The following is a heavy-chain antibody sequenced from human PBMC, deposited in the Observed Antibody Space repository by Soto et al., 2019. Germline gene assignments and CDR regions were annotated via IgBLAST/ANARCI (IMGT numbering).Heavy chain of an antibody. V-gene: IGHV4-59*01. J-gene: IGHJ6*04. CDR1: GGSISSYY. CDR3: ARDRGHPRITMVRGVIPRAYYGMDG. D-gene: IGHD3-10*01. CDR2: IYYSGST. Sequence: PSETLSLTCTVSGGSISSYYWSWIRQPPGKGLEWIGYIYYSGSTNYNPSLKSRVTISVDTSKNQFSLKLSSVTAADTAVYYCARDRGHPRITMVRGVIPRAYYGMDGWGKGTTVTVSS.